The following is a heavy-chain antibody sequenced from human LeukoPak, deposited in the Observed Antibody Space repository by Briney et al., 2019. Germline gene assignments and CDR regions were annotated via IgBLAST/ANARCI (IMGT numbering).Heavy chain of an antibody. CDR1: GFTFNTYG. V-gene: IGHV3-23*01. CDR2: ISGSGGST. D-gene: IGHD2-2*01. CDR3: AKDGVLSSSTSCPPDY. J-gene: IGHJ4*02. Sequence: GGSLRLSCAASGFTFNTYGMNWVRQAPGKGLEWVSAISGSGGSTYYADSVKGRFTISRDNSKTTLYLQMNSLRAEDTAVYYCAKDGVLSSSTSCPPDYWGQGTLVTVSS.